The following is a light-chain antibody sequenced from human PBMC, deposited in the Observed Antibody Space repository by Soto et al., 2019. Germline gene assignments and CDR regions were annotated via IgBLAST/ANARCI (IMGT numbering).Light chain of an antibody. CDR3: QQYNNWPT. CDR1: QSVYNS. CDR2: GAS. V-gene: IGKV3-15*01. Sequence: ETELTQSPATLSVSPGERATLSCRARQSVYNSLAWYQERPGQAPRLLIYGASTRATGTPARFSGSGTGTEFTLTISSLQSEDSAIYYCQQYNNWPTFGQGTKVDIK. J-gene: IGKJ1*01.